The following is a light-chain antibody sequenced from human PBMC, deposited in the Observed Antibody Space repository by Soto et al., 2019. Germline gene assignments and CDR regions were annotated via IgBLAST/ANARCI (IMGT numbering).Light chain of an antibody. CDR1: SSDVGGYNS. V-gene: IGLV2-14*01. J-gene: IGLJ1*01. CDR3: SSYTSSTTDV. CDR2: EVS. Sequence: QSVLTQPASVSGSPGQSITISCTGTSSDVGGYNSVSWYQQHPDKAPKLMIYEVSNRPSGVSNRFSGSKSANTASLTISGLQAEDEADYYCSSYTSSTTDVFGTGTKLTVL.